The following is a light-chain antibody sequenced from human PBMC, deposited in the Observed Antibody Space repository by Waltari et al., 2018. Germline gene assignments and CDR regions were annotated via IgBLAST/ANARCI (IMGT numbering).Light chain of an antibody. CDR3: QNHERLPAV. V-gene: IGKV3-20*01. Sequence: EIVLTQSPGTLSLSPGERATLPCRASQSISRFLAWYQPNPGQAPRLLIYAASNRATGIPDRFSGSGSGTDFSLTISRLEPEDFAVYFCQNHERLPAVFGQGTKVEIK. J-gene: IGKJ1*01. CDR2: AAS. CDR1: QSISRF.